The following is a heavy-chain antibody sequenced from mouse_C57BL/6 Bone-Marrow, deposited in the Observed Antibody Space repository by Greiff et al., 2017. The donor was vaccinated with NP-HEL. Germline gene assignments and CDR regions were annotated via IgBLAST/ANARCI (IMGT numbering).Heavy chain of an antibody. CDR1: GYTFTSYG. Sequence: VKLMESGAELARPGASVKLSCKASGYTFTSYGISWVKQRTGQGLEWIGEIYPRSGNTYYNETFKGKATLTADKSSSTADRELRSRTSEDSAVYFCARGGIVTMDYWGQGTSVTVSS. D-gene: IGHD2-5*01. CDR2: IYPRSGNT. J-gene: IGHJ4*01. V-gene: IGHV1-81*01. CDR3: ARGGIVTMDY.